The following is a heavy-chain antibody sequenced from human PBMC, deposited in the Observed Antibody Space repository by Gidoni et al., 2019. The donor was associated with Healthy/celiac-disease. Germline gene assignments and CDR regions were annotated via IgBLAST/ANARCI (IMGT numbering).Heavy chain of an antibody. J-gene: IGHJ5*02. Sequence: QVQLVQSGAEVKKPGASVKVSCKASGYTFTSYGISWVRQAPGQGLEWMGWISAYNGNTNYAQKLQGRVTMTTDTSTSTAYMELRSLRSDDTAVYYCAREAYYDFWSGYLRWFDPWGQGTLVTVSS. CDR1: GYTFTSYG. CDR2: ISAYNGNT. D-gene: IGHD3-3*01. V-gene: IGHV1-18*01. CDR3: AREAYYDFWSGYLRWFDP.